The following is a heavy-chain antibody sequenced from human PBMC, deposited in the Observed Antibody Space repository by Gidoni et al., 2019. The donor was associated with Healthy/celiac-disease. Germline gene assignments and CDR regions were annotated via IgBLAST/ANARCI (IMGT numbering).Heavy chain of an antibody. CDR2: ISYDGSNK. V-gene: IGHV3-30-3*01. CDR1: GFPFSSYA. CDR3: ARDQEQWLVRRNYGMDV. D-gene: IGHD6-19*01. J-gene: IGHJ6*02. Sequence: QVQLVESGGGVVQPGRSLRLSCAASGFPFSSYAMHWVRQAPGKGLEWVAVISYDGSNKYYADSVKGRFTISRDKSKNTLYLQMNSLRAEDTAVYYCARDQEQWLVRRNYGMDVWGQGTTVTVSS.